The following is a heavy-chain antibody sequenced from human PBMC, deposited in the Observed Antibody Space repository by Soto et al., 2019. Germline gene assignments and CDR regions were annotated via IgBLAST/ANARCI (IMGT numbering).Heavy chain of an antibody. V-gene: IGHV1-8*01. J-gene: IGHJ4*02. Sequence: ASVKVSCKASGNTFTSYDINWVRQATGHGLEWMGWINPNSGNIGYAQKFQGRVTMTRDTAIRAAYMEVSRLRSDDTAVYYCARGRASGSYYLLDYWGQGTLVTVSS. D-gene: IGHD3-10*01. CDR3: ARGRASGSYYLLDY. CDR1: GNTFTSYD. CDR2: INPNSGNI.